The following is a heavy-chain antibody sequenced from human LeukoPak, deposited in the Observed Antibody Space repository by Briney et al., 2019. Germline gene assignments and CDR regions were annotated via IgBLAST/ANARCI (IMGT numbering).Heavy chain of an antibody. CDR1: GGTFSSYA. Sequence: SVKVSCKTSGGTFSSYAISWLRQAPGQGLEWMGGIIPIFGTANYAQKFRGRVTITADKSTSTAYMELSSLRSEDTAVYYCARSQQLVRRYFDYWGQGTLVTVSS. D-gene: IGHD6-13*01. CDR2: IIPIFGTA. V-gene: IGHV1-69*06. J-gene: IGHJ4*02. CDR3: ARSQQLVRRYFDY.